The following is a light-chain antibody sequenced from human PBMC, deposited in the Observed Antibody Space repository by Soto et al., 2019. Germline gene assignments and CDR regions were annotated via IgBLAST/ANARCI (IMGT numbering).Light chain of an antibody. CDR1: QSVSTNY. J-gene: IGKJ2*01. Sequence: EIVLTQSPGTLSLSPGERATLSCRASQSVSTNYLAWYQRKPGQAPRLLIYGASSRATGIPDRFSGSGSGTDFTLTISSLEPEDFAVYYCQQRSNWPPYTFGQGTKLEIK. V-gene: IGKV3D-20*02. CDR2: GAS. CDR3: QQRSNWPPYT.